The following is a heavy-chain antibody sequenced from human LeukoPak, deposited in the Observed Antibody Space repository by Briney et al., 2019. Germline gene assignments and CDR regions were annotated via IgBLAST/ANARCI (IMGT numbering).Heavy chain of an antibody. Sequence: ASVKVSCKASGYTFTGYYMHWVRQAPGQGLEWMGWINPNSGGTNYAQKFQGRVTMTRDTSISTAYMELSRLRSDDTAVYYCARDSPGYDFWSGYQDYYYYMDVWGKGTTVTVSS. V-gene: IGHV1-2*02. J-gene: IGHJ6*03. CDR1: GYTFTGYY. CDR3: ARDSPGYDFWSGYQDYYYYMDV. D-gene: IGHD3-3*01. CDR2: INPNSGGT.